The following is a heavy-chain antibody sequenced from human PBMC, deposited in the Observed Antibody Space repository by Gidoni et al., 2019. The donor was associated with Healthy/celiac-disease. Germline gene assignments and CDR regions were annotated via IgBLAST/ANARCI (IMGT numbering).Heavy chain of an antibody. J-gene: IGHJ6*02. CDR3: ARDGMGGDTGPHYYYDGMDV. D-gene: IGHD5-18*01. Sequence: EVQLVESGGGLVQPGGSLRLSCAASGFTFSSYEMNWVRQAPGKGLEWVSYISSSGSTIYYADSVKGRFTISRDNAKNSLYLQMNSLRAEDTAVYYCARDGMGGDTGPHYYYDGMDVWGQGTTVTVSS. CDR1: GFTFSSYE. V-gene: IGHV3-48*03. CDR2: ISSSGSTI.